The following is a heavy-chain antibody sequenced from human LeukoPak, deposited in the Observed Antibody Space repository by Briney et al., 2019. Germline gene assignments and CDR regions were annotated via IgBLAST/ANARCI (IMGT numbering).Heavy chain of an antibody. CDR2: IRSKANSYAT. V-gene: IGHV3-73*01. CDR3: TPSLYDILTGSDY. Sequence: AGGSLRLSCAASGFAFSNAWMSWVRQASGKGLEWVGRIRSKANSYATAYAASVKGRFTISRDDSKNTAYLQMNSLKTEDTAVYYCTPSLYDILTGSDYWGQGTLVTVSS. D-gene: IGHD3-9*01. CDR1: GFAFSNAW. J-gene: IGHJ4*02.